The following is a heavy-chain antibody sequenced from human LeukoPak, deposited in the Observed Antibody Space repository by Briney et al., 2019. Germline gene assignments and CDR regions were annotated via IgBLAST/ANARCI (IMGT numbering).Heavy chain of an antibody. J-gene: IGHJ4*02. V-gene: IGHV4-59*01. CDR3: ARGGYSSGLPPRFDY. D-gene: IGHD6-19*01. CDR2: IYYSGST. CDR1: GGSISSYY. Sequence: PSETLSLTCTVSGGSISSYYWSWIRQPPGKGLEWIGYIYYSGSTNYNPSLKSRVTISVDTSKNQFSLKLSSVTAADTAAYYCARGGYSSGLPPRFDYWGQGTLVTVSS.